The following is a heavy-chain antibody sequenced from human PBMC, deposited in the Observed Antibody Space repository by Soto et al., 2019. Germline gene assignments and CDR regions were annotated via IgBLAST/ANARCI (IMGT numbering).Heavy chain of an antibody. V-gene: IGHV4-31*03. CDR2: IYYSGST. Sequence: SETLSLTCTVSGGSISSGGYYWSWIRQHPGKGLEWIGYIYYSGSTYYNPSLKSRVTISVDTSKNQFSLKLSSVTAADTAVYYCARDSHSAGVLRVGYYGMDVWGQGTTVTVSS. D-gene: IGHD2-21*01. J-gene: IGHJ6*02. CDR3: ARDSHSAGVLRVGYYGMDV. CDR1: GGSISSGGYY.